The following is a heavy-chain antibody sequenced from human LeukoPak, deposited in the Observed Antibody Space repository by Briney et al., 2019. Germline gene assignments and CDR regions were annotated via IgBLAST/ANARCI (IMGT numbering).Heavy chain of an antibody. V-gene: IGHV3-30*01. CDR2: ISYDGYNK. CDR3: ARDGNRYPFDY. D-gene: IGHD4-23*01. Sequence: PGTSLRLSCAASGFTFSGYAVHWVRQAPGKGLQWVAAISYDGYNKYYADSVKGRFTISRDNSKNTLYLQMNSLRAEDTAVYYCARDGNRYPFDYWGQGTLVTVSS. CDR1: GFTFSGYA. J-gene: IGHJ4*02.